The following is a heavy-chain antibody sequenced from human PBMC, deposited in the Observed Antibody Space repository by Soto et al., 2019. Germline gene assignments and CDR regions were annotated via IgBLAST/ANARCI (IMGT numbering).Heavy chain of an antibody. Sequence: ASVKVSCKASGGTFSSYTISWVRQAPGQGLEWMGRIIPILGIANYAQKFQGRVTITADKSTSTAYMELSSLRSEDTAVYYCARDSHAPLGAVTTDYWGQGTLVTVSS. V-gene: IGHV1-69*04. J-gene: IGHJ4*02. CDR3: ARDSHAPLGAVTTDY. D-gene: IGHD4-17*01. CDR1: GGTFSSYT. CDR2: IIPILGIA.